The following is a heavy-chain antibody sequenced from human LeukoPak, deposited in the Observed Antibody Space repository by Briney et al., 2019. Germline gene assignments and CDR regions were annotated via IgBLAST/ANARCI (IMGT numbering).Heavy chain of an antibody. CDR3: ARGQYCTNGVCRDFDY. Sequence: ASVKVSCKASGYTFTSYGISWVRQAPGQGLEWMGWIGAYNGNTNYAQKLQGRVTMTTDTSTSTAYMELRSLRSDDTAVYYCARGQYCTNGVCRDFDYWGQGTLVTVSS. V-gene: IGHV1-18*01. D-gene: IGHD2-8*01. CDR1: GYTFTSYG. CDR2: IGAYNGNT. J-gene: IGHJ4*02.